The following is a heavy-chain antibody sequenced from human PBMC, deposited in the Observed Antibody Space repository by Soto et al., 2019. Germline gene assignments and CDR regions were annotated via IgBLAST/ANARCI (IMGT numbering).Heavy chain of an antibody. J-gene: IGHJ4*02. D-gene: IGHD2-15*01. Sequence: QVQLQQWGAGLLKPSETLSLTCAVYGGSFSGYYWSWIRQPPGKGLEWIGEINHSGSTNYNPSLRSRVPRSVHPHTDPFSLKLSSVTAADTAVYYCARGEKGAHGGNDLSDYWGQGTLVTVS. V-gene: IGHV4-34*01. CDR1: GGSFSGYY. CDR2: INHSGST. CDR3: ARGEKGAHGGNDLSDY.